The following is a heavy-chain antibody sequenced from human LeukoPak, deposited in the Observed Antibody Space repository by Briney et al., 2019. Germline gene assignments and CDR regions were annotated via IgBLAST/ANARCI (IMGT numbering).Heavy chain of an antibody. J-gene: IGHJ4*02. Sequence: ASVKVSCKASGYTFTSYDINWVRQATGQGLEGMGWMNPNSGNTGYAQKFQGRVTMTRDTSISTAYMELSSLRSEDTAVYYCARSSGWKYNIDYWGQGTLVTVSS. CDR2: MNPNSGNT. V-gene: IGHV1-8*01. D-gene: IGHD6-19*01. CDR1: GYTFTSYD. CDR3: ARSSGWKYNIDY.